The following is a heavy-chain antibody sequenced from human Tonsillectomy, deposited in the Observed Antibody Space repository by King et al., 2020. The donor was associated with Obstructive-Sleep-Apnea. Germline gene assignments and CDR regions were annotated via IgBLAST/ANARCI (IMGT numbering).Heavy chain of an antibody. J-gene: IGHJ5*02. V-gene: IGHV3-30*04. Sequence: QLVQSGGGVVQPGRSLRLSCAASGFTFSSYAMHWVRQAPGKGLEWVAVISYDGSNKYYADSVKGRFTVSRDNSKNTLYLQMNSLRAEDTAVYYCARDLYCSGTSCYTAVLDPWGQGTLVTVSS. CDR3: ARDLYCSGTSCYTAVLDP. D-gene: IGHD2-2*02. CDR2: ISYDGSNK. CDR1: GFTFSSYA.